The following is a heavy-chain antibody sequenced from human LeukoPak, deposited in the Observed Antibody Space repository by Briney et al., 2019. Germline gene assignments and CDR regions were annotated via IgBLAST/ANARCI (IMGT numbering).Heavy chain of an antibody. J-gene: IGHJ5*02. CDR1: GYTFTGYY. CDR3: ARDLRITMVRGVIIISINNWFDP. D-gene: IGHD3-10*01. CDR2: INPNSGGT. Sequence: ASVKVSCKASGYTFTGYYMHWVRQAPGQGLEWMGWINPNSGGTNYAQKFQGRVTMTRDTSISTAYMELSRLRSDDTAVYYCARDLRITMVRGVIIISINNWFDPWGQGTLVTVSS. V-gene: IGHV1-2*02.